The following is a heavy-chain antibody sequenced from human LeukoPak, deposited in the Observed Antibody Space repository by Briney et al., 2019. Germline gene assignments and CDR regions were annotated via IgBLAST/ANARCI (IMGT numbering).Heavy chain of an antibody. CDR2: MNPNSGNT. CDR3: ARGGYCSDGSCYGYNWFDP. Sequence: ASVKVSCKASGYTFTSYDINWVRQATGQGLEWMGWMNPNSGNTGYAQKFQGRVTITRNTSISTAYMELSSLRSEDTAVYYCARGGYCSDGSCYGYNWFDPWGQGTLVTVSS. V-gene: IGHV1-8*03. J-gene: IGHJ5*02. CDR1: GYTFTSYD. D-gene: IGHD2-15*01.